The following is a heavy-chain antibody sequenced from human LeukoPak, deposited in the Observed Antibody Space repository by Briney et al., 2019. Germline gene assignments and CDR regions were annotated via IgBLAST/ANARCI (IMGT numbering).Heavy chain of an antibody. CDR3: ARDSGSYSSPDAFDI. D-gene: IGHD1-26*01. CDR2: IYYSGST. CDR1: GGSISSGGYY. V-gene: IGHV4-61*08. Sequence: KASETLSLTCTVSGGSISSGGYYWSWIRQPPGKGLEWIGYIYYSGSTNYNPSLKSRVTISVDTSKNQFSLKLSSVTAADTAVYYCARDSGSYSSPDAFDIWGQGTMVTVSS. J-gene: IGHJ3*02.